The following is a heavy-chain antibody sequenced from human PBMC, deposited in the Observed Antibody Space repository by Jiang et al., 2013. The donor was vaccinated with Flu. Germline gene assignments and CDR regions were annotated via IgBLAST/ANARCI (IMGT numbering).Heavy chain of an antibody. J-gene: IGHJ4*02. D-gene: IGHD6-13*01. V-gene: IGHV1-3*01. Sequence: KKPGASVKVSCKASGYTFSISAMHWVRQAPGQGLEWMGWINAGNGNTRYSQKFQGRVTITRDTSATTAYMELNRLTSEDTAVYFCAKERAAASKSFDFWGQGTLVTVSS. CDR1: GYTFSISA. CDR3: AKERAAASKSFDF. CDR2: INAGNGNT.